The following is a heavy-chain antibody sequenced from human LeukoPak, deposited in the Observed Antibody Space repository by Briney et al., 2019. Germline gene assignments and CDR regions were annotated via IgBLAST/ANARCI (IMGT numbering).Heavy chain of an antibody. CDR1: GGSISSYY. Sequence: PSGPLSLTCTVSGGSISSYYWSWIRLPPGKGLEWIGYLFKSGNTNYSPSLKSRVTIFGDTSKNQFFLKLSSVTAADTAMYYCARARYVNSFYAFDIWGQGTLVTV. V-gene: IGHV4-59*01. CDR3: ARARYVNSFYAFDI. J-gene: IGHJ3*02. D-gene: IGHD3-9*01. CDR2: LFKSGNT.